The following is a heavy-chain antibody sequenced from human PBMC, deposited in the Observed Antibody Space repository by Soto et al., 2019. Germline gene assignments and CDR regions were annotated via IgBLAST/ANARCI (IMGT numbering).Heavy chain of an antibody. CDR1: GYTFSSYD. J-gene: IGHJ4*02. Sequence: QVQLVQSGADMKKPGASVKVSCKASGYTFSSYDLNWVRQASGQGLEWMGWMNPNTGNTGYAQRFQDRVKMTRNTSISTAYVELSSLGSEDTAVYFCARGGWGPPFDFWGQGTPVTVSS. D-gene: IGHD3-16*01. CDR3: ARGGWGPPFDF. CDR2: MNPNTGNT. V-gene: IGHV1-8*01.